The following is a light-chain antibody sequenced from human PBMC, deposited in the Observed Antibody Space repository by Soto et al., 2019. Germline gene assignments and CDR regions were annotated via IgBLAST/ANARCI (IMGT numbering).Light chain of an antibody. CDR1: QSISSY. V-gene: IGKV1-39*01. Sequence: DIQMSQSPSSLSASVGDRVTITCRASQSISSYLNWYQQKPGKAPKLLIYAASSLQSGVPSRFSGGGSGTDVTLSSSRLQPEDFATYYCQQSDSTPPYTFGQGTKLEIK. J-gene: IGKJ2*01. CDR3: QQSDSTPPYT. CDR2: AAS.